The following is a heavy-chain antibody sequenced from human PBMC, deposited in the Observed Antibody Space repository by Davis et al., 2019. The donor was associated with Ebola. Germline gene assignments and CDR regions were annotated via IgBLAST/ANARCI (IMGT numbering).Heavy chain of an antibody. J-gene: IGHJ3*02. CDR3: ARTSIVGTTTTASDI. D-gene: IGHD1-26*01. CDR2: ISAYNGNT. Sequence: ASVKVSCKASGYTFKNSAISWVRQAPGQGLEWMGWISAYNGNTAYAQILQGRVTMTTDTSTGTAYMELRSLRSDDTAVYFCARTSIVGTTTTASDIWGEGTMVTVSS. CDR1: GYTFKNSA. V-gene: IGHV1-18*01.